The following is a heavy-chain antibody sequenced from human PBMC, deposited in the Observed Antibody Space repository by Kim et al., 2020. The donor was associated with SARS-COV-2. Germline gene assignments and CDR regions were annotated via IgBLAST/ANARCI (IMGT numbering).Heavy chain of an antibody. J-gene: IGHJ6*02. CDR3: ARGGVIVVVPADSYYYYGMDG. Sequence: SETLSLTCTVSGGSISSGGYYWSWIRQHPGKGLEWIGYIYYSGSTYYNPSLKSRVTISVDTSKNQFSLKLSSVTAADTAVYYCARGGVIVVVPADSYYYYGMDGWGQGTTVTVSS. V-gene: IGHV4-31*03. CDR1: GGSISSGGYY. D-gene: IGHD2-2*01. CDR2: IYYSGST.